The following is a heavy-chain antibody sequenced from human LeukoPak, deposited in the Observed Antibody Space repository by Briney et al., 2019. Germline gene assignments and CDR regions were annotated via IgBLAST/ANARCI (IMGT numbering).Heavy chain of an antibody. J-gene: IGHJ4*02. D-gene: IGHD3-10*01. CDR2: IYYSGST. V-gene: IGHV4-59*01. Sequence: SETLSLTCAVSGGSISSYYWSWIRQPPGKGLEWIGYIYYSGSTNYNPSLKSRVTISVDTSKNQFSLKLSSVTTADTAVYYCARSQNYYGSGDYWSQGTLVTVSS. CDR3: ARSQNYYGSGDY. CDR1: GGSISSYY.